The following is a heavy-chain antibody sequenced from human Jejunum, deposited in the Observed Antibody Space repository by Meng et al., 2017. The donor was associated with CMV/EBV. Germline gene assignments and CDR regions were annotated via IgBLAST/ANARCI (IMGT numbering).Heavy chain of an antibody. J-gene: IGHJ5*02. D-gene: IGHD6-19*01. CDR2: IYWDDDK. CDR3: AYRRGGGSGWNWFGP. Sequence: QITLQESGPTLVRPXXTLTLSXSFSGFSLSTNGVGVGWIRLPPGKALEWLALIYWDDDKHYSPSLESRLSIIKDTSKNRVVLIMTDVDPVDTATYYCAYRRGGGSGWNWFGPWGQGTLVTVSS. CDR1: GFSLSTNGVG. V-gene: IGHV2-5*02.